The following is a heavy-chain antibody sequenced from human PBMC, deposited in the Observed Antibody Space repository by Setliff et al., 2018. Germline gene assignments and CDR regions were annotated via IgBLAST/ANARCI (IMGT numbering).Heavy chain of an antibody. CDR3: ARGGTFRYFDY. CDR2: VYYSGIA. CDR1: GGSISTYY. D-gene: IGHD5-12*01. J-gene: IGHJ4*02. V-gene: IGHV4-59*01. Sequence: SETLSLTCTVSGGSISTYYWSWIRQPPGKGLEWIGYVYYSGIANYSPSLKSRLTISVDTSKNQFSLKLRSATAADTAVYYCARGGTFRYFDYWGQGTPVTVSS.